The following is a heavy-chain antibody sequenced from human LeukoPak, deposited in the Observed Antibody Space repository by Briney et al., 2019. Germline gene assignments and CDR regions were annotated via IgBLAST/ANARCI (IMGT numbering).Heavy chain of an antibody. J-gene: IGHJ2*01. CDR3: ARGGFALVPADRYFDL. CDR2: IITVFGPP. CDR1: GGTFGTYA. D-gene: IGHD3/OR15-3a*01. Sequence: GASVKVSCKASGGTFGTYAVNWVRQAPGQGLEWMGGIITVFGPPKYTQKFQGRLTISTDDPTGTAYMELKSLTSDDTAVCYCARGGFALVPADRYFDLWGRGTLVTVSS. V-gene: IGHV1-69*05.